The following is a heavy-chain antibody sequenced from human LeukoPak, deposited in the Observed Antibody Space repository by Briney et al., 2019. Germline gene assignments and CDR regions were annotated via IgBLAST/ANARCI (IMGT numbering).Heavy chain of an antibody. Sequence: PSETLSLTCTVSGGSISSYYWSWIRQPPGKGLEWIGYIYYSGSTNYNPSLKSRVTIPVDTSKNQFSLKLSSVTAADTAVYYCARGTGSSGSGFDPWGQGTLVTVSS. CDR3: ARGTGSSGSGFDP. CDR1: GGSISSYY. D-gene: IGHD6-19*01. J-gene: IGHJ5*02. CDR2: IYYSGST. V-gene: IGHV4-59*01.